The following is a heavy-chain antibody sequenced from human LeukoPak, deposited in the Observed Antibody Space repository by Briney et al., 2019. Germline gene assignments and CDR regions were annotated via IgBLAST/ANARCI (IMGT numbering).Heavy chain of an antibody. Sequence: GASVKVSCKASGYTFTGYYMHWVRQAPGQGLEWMGWINPNSGGTNYAQKFQGRVTMTRDTSTSTAYMALSSLRSEDTAVYYCARDPILSIQPPYFDYWGQGTLITVSS. D-gene: IGHD2-21*01. CDR1: GYTFTGYY. J-gene: IGHJ4*02. CDR2: INPNSGGT. CDR3: ARDPILSIQPPYFDY. V-gene: IGHV1-2*02.